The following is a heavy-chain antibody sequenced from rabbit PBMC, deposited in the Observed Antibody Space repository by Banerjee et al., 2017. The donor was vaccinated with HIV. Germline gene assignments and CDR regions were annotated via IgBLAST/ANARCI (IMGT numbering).Heavy chain of an antibody. J-gene: IGHJ3*01. Sequence: QSLEESGGDLVKPGASLTLTCTASGFSFSSSYWICWVRQAPGKGLEWIACIYAGRSGTTYYASWAKGRFTVSKTSSTTVTLQMTSLTAADTATYFCARDYSYGNTGFPLWGQGTLVTVS. V-gene: IGHV1S40*01. CDR3: ARDYSYGNTGFPL. CDR2: IYAGRSGTT. D-gene: IGHD6-1*01. CDR1: GFSFSSSYW.